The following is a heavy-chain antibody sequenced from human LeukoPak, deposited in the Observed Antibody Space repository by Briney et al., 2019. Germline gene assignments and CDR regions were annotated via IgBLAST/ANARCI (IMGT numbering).Heavy chain of an antibody. J-gene: IGHJ5*02. V-gene: IGHV1-46*01. Sequence: ASVKVSCKASGYTFTSYYMHWVRQAPGQGLEWMGIINPSGGSTSCAQKFQGRVTMTRDMSTSTVYMELSSLRSEDTAVYYCARSPGIAAAGHYNWFDPWGQGTLVTVSS. CDR3: ARSPGIAAAGHYNWFDP. CDR2: INPSGGST. D-gene: IGHD6-13*01. CDR1: GYTFTSYY.